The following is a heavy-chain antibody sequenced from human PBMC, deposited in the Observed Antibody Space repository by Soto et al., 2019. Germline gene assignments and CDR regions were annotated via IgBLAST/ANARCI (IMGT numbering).Heavy chain of an antibody. J-gene: IGHJ4*02. CDR2: IKPDGSEQ. D-gene: IGHD6-25*01. V-gene: IGHV3-7*05. CDR3: ASGRSAAY. CDR1: GFTFSNNW. Sequence: GGSLRLSCTASGFTFSNNWMTWVRQPPAKGLEWVANIKPDGSEQYYVDSVKGRFTISRDNTRDSLYLHMNGLRPDDTAVYYCASGRSAAYWGQGTLVTVSS.